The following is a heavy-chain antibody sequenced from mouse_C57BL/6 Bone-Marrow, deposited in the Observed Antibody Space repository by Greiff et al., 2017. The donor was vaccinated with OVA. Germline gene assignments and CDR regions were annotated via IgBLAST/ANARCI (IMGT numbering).Heavy chain of an antibody. CDR1: GYTFTDYE. V-gene: IGHV1-15*01. CDR2: IDPETGGT. Sequence: VQLQQSGAELVRPGASVTLSCKASGYTFTDYEMHWVKQTPVHGLEWIGAIDPETGGTAYNQKFKGKAILTADKSSSTAYMELRSLTSEDSAVYYCTRRLLLRLWAWFAYWGQGTLVTVSA. CDR3: TRRLLLRLWAWFAY. D-gene: IGHD2-4*01. J-gene: IGHJ3*01.